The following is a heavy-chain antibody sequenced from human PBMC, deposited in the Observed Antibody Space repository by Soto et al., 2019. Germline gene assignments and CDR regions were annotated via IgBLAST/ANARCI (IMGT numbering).Heavy chain of an antibody. D-gene: IGHD3-22*01. V-gene: IGHV4-39*01. CDR2: IYHTGNA. CDR1: GDSISNSRFY. Sequence: SETLSLTCSVSGDSISNSRFYWAWIRQPPGEGLEWIGSIYHTGNAYYNPSLKSRVTIFVDTSRNQFSLKLTSVTAADTALYYCARDYFDSSDYTTNWFDPWGQGSLVTVSS. J-gene: IGHJ5*02. CDR3: ARDYFDSSDYTTNWFDP.